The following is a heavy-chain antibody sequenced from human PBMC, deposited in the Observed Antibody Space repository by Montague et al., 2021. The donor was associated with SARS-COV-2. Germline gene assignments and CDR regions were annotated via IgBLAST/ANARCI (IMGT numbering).Heavy chain of an antibody. CDR1: GDSVSSTSAG. V-gene: IGHV6-1*01. J-gene: IGHJ4*02. D-gene: IGHD5/OR15-5a*01. CDR3: ARGGVCLYYFDY. CDR2: TYYRSKWNN. Sequence: CAISGDSVSSTSAGRIWIRQSPSRDLEWLARTYYRSKWNNDYAVYVQRRITINPDTSNNQLSLQLNSVTPEDTPVYYCARGGVCLYYFDYWGQGTLVTVSS.